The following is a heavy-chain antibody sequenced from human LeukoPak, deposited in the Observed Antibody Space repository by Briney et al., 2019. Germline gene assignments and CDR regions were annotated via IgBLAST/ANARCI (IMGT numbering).Heavy chain of an antibody. Sequence: GASVKVSCKASGYTFTSYGISWVRQAPGQGLEWMGWISAYNGNTNYAQKFQGRVTITADESTSTAYMELSSLRSEDTAVYYCARSPYDSSGYLFGWSSNYSDYWGQGTLVTVSS. J-gene: IGHJ4*02. V-gene: IGHV1-18*01. CDR3: ARSPYDSSGYLFGWSSNYSDY. CDR1: GYTFTSYG. CDR2: ISAYNGNT. D-gene: IGHD3-22*01.